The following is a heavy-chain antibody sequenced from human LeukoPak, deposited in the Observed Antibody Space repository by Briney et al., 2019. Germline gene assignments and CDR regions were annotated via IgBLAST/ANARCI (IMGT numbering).Heavy chain of an antibody. Sequence: SETLSLTCTVSGGSISSSSYYWGWIRQPPGKGLEWIGSIYYSGSTYYNPPLKSRVTISVDRSKNQFSLKLSSVTAADTAVYYCARLNGLTTVTSFDPWGQGTLVTVSS. J-gene: IGHJ5*02. CDR3: ARLNGLTTVTSFDP. CDR2: IYYSGST. V-gene: IGHV4-39*07. D-gene: IGHD4-17*01. CDR1: GGSISSSSYY.